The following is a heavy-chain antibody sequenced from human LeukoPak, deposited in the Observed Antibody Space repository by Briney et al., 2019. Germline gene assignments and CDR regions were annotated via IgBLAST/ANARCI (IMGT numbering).Heavy chain of an antibody. Sequence: SVKVSCKASGGTFSSYAISWVRQAPGQGLEWMGGIIPIFGTANYAQKFQGRVTITTDESTSTAYMELSSLRSEDTAVYYCASSLFATTVTTKNWFDPWGQGTLVTVSS. V-gene: IGHV1-69*05. J-gene: IGHJ5*02. CDR3: ASSLFATTVTTKNWFDP. CDR1: GGTFSSYA. D-gene: IGHD4-11*01. CDR2: IIPIFGTA.